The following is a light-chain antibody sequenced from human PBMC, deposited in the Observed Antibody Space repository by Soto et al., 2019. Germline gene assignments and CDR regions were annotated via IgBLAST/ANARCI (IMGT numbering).Light chain of an antibody. V-gene: IGKV1-6*01. CDR3: LQDYIYPWT. Sequence: AIQMTQSPSSLSASVGDRVTITCRASQGIRDDLAWYQQKPGKAPKLLIYAASSLQSGVPSRFSGSGSGSDFTLTISSLRPEDFATYYCLQDYIYPWTFGQGTKVEIK. J-gene: IGKJ1*01. CDR1: QGIRDD. CDR2: AAS.